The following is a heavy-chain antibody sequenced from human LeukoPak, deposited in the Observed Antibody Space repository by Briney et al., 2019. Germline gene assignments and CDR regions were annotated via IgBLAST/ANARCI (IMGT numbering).Heavy chain of an antibody. D-gene: IGHD3-22*01. CDR1: GFTFSTYW. Sequence: PGGSLRLSCAASGFTFSTYWMHWVRQAPGKGLVWVSRINSDGSSTNYADSVKGRFTISRDHAKNTLYLQMNSLRAEDTAVYYCVRDMGYYDKVWGQGTLVTVSS. CDR2: INSDGSST. CDR3: VRDMGYYDKV. V-gene: IGHV3-74*01. J-gene: IGHJ4*02.